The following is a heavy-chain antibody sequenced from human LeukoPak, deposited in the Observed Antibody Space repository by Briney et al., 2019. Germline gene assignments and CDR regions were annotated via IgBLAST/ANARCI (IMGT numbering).Heavy chain of an antibody. CDR3: AKDLRLATAMVRGVMWS. D-gene: IGHD3-10*01. V-gene: IGHV3-23*01. Sequence: GGSLRLSCAASGFTFSSYAMSWVRQAPGKGLEWVSGLSGTGDATYYADSVQGRFTISRDNSENTLYLQMNTLRAEDTAVYYCAKDLRLATAMVRGVMWSWGQGTLVTVSS. CDR2: LSGTGDAT. CDR1: GFTFSSYA. J-gene: IGHJ5*02.